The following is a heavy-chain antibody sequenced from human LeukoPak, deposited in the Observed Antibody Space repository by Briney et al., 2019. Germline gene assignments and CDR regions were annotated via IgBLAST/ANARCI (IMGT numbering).Heavy chain of an antibody. CDR2: IYYSGST. D-gene: IGHD2/OR15-2a*01. J-gene: IGHJ5*02. Sequence: SETLSLMCTASGDSLSSSSYYWGWIRQPPGKGLEWIGSIYYSGSTYYNPSLKSRVTVSVDTSKNQFSLQLSSVTAADTAVYYCARLRRNIANHWGQGTLVTVSS. V-gene: IGHV4-39*01. CDR1: GDSLSSSSYY. CDR3: ARLRRNIANH.